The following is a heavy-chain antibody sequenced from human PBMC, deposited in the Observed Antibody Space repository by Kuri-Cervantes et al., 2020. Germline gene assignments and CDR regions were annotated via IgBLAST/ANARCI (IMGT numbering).Heavy chain of an antibody. CDR1: GFTFDDYA. CDR3: AKDILGVAGTGDYYYYYGMDV. J-gene: IGHJ6*02. CDR2: ISWNSGSI. V-gene: IGHV3-9*01. D-gene: IGHD6-19*01. Sequence: GGSLRLSCAASGFTFDDYAMHWVRQAPGKGLEWVSGISWNSGSIGYADSVKGRFTISRDNAKNSLYLQMNSLRAEDTALYYCAKDILGVAGTGDYYYYYGMDVWGQGTTVTVSS.